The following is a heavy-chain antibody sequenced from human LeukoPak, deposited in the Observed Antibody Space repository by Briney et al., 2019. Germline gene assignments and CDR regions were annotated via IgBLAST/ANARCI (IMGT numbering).Heavy chain of an antibody. CDR2: ISYDGSNK. V-gene: IGHV3-30-3*01. D-gene: IGHD3-10*01. J-gene: IGHJ4*02. CDR3: ARDQYNYYGSGSVPYSDY. Sequence: GGSLRLSCAASGFTFSSYAMHWVRQAPGKGLEWVAVISYDGSNKYYADSVKGRFTISRDNSKNTLYLQMNSLRAEDTAVYYCARDQYNYYGSGSVPYSDYWGQGTLVTVSS. CDR1: GFTFSSYA.